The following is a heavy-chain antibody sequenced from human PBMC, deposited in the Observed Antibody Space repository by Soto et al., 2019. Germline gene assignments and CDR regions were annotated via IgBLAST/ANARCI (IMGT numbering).Heavy chain of an antibody. Sequence: EVQLVESGGGLIQPGGSLRLSCAASGFTVNSNYMSWVRQAPGKGLEWVSLIYSGGTTYYADSVKGRFTISRDNSKNTLYLQMHSLTAEHTALYYCARNNALWGRGTLVTVSS. CDR3: ARNNAL. CDR1: GFTVNSNY. D-gene: IGHD1-1*01. CDR2: IYSGGTT. J-gene: IGHJ2*01. V-gene: IGHV3-53*01.